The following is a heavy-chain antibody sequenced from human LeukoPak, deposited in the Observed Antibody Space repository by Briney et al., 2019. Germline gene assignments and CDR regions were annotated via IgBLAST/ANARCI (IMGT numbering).Heavy chain of an antibody. CDR2: IYYSGST. V-gene: IGHV4-59*01. D-gene: IGHD2-15*01. CDR3: ARVARYCSGGSCLLHSPYGMDV. J-gene: IGHJ6*02. Sequence: SETLSLTCTVSGGSISSYYWSWIRQPPGKGLEWIGYIYYSGSTNYNPPLKSRVTISVDTSKNQFSLKLSSVTAADTAVYYCARVARYCSGGSCLLHSPYGMDVWGQGTTVTVSS. CDR1: GGSISSYY.